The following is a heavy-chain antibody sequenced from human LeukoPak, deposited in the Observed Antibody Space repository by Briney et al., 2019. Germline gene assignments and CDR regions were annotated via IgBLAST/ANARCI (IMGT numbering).Heavy chain of an antibody. V-gene: IGHV3-30*03. CDR3: AXXIGXGSYSSALLDH. CDR1: GFXXSTSA. CDR2: ISFDGSNT. J-gene: IGHJ4*02. Sequence: PGRSLRLSCAASGFXXSTSAMHWVRXXPGKXLEWVAAISFDGSNTYYADSVKGRFTIYRANXKNTVYLQMNTLGGEDTALYYCAXXIGXGSYSSALLDHWGQGTLVTVSS. D-gene: IGHD1-26*01.